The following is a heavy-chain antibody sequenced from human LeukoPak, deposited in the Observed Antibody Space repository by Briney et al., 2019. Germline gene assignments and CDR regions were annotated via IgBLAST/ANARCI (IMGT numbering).Heavy chain of an antibody. CDR3: ARDPSTLYYDIFTGYSPLYFDY. Sequence: GGSLRLSCAASGFTVSSNYMSWVRQAPGKGLEWVSLIYSGGSTYYADSVKGRFTISRDNSKNTLYLQMNSLRAEDTAVYYCARDPSTLYYDIFTGYSPLYFDYWGQGTLVTVSS. V-gene: IGHV3-66*02. CDR2: IYSGGST. D-gene: IGHD3-9*01. J-gene: IGHJ4*02. CDR1: GFTVSSNY.